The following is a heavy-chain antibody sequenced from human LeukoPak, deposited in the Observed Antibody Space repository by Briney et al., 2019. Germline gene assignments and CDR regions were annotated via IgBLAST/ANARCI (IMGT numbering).Heavy chain of an antibody. Sequence: TGGSLRLSCAASGFTFSSYGMSWVRQAPGKGLEWVSAISGSGGSTYYADSVKGRFTISRDNSKNTLYLQMNSLRAEDTAVYYSARDVDYYDSSGLQHWGQGTLVTVSS. D-gene: IGHD3-22*01. CDR2: ISGSGGST. CDR3: ARDVDYYDSSGLQH. J-gene: IGHJ1*01. CDR1: GFTFSSYG. V-gene: IGHV3-23*01.